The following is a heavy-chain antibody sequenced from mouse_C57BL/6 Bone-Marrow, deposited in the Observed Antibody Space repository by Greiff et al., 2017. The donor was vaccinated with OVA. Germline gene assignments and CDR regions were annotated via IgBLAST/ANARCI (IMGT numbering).Heavy chain of an antibody. V-gene: IGHV5-6*01. CDR1: GFTFSSYG. Sequence: EVQGVESGGDLVKPGGSLKLSCAASGFTFSSYGMSWVRQTPDKRLEWVATISSGGGYTYYPDSVKGRFTISRDNAKNTLYLQMSSLKSEDTAMYYGARGVISTVVATNGGAMDYWGQGTSVTVSS. J-gene: IGHJ4*01. CDR2: ISSGGGYT. D-gene: IGHD1-1*01. CDR3: ARGVISTVVATNGGAMDY.